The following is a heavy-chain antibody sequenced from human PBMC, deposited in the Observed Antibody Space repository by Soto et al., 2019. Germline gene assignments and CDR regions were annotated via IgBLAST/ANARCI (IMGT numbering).Heavy chain of an antibody. V-gene: IGHV4-39*01. CDR3: ARQGLRYYYYGMDV. J-gene: IGHJ6*02. CDR2: IHYSGNT. CDR1: GGSISSSTYY. D-gene: IGHD3-16*02. Sequence: SETLSLTCTVSGGSISSSTYYWGWIRQPPGKGPEWIGTIHYSGNTIYNPSLKSRVTIYIDTSRKQFSLKLNSVTAADTAVYYCARQGLRYYYYGMDVWGQGTTVTVSS.